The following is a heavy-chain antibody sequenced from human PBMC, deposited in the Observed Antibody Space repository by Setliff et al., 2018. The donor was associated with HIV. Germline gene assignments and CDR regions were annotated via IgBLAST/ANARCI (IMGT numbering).Heavy chain of an antibody. CDR1: GGSFSDYY. J-gene: IGHJ3*02. D-gene: IGHD6-19*01. V-gene: IGHV4-59*12. CDR2: ISSSGNT. Sequence: PSETLSLTCTVSGGSFSDYYRSWIRQPPGKGLEWIGSISSSGNTYYNPSLKSRVTISVDTSKNQFSLNLSSVTAADTAVYYCARGGYSSGWYGTFDIWGQGTMVTVSS. CDR3: ARGGYSSGWYGTFDI.